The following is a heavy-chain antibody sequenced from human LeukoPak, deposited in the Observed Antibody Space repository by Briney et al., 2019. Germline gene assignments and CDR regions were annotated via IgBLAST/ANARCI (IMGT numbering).Heavy chain of an antibody. CDR2: ISSNGGST. CDR1: GFTFSSYA. J-gene: IGHJ6*04. V-gene: IGHV3-64D*06. CDR3: ATWVGQLPFYYYYGMDV. D-gene: IGHD2-2*01. Sequence: GGSLRLSCSASGFTFSSYAMHWVRQAPGKGLEYVSAISSNGGSTYYADSVKGRFTISRDNSKNTLYLQMSSLRAEDTAVYYCATWVGQLPFYYYYGMDVWGKGTTVTVSS.